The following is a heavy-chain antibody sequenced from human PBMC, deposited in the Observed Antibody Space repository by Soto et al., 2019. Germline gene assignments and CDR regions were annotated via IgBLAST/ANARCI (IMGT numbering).Heavy chain of an antibody. Sequence: WGSLRLSCAGSGFTFINTGIILVRQAPLQWLEWVSAITGNGDTTYYADSVKGRFTISRDNSKSTLYLQMNSLRAEDTAVYYCAKIDGYFDYWGQGTLVTVSS. D-gene: IGHD3-22*01. CDR3: AKIDGYFDY. J-gene: IGHJ4*02. CDR1: GFTFINTG. V-gene: IGHV3-23*01. CDR2: ITGNGDTT.